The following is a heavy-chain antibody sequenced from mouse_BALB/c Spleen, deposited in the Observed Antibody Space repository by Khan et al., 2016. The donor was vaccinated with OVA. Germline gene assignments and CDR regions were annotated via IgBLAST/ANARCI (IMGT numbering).Heavy chain of an antibody. J-gene: IGHJ4*01. Sequence: QVQLQQSGAEVVKPGASVKLSCKASGYTFTSYDLNWVRQRPEQGFAWIGWIFPGDGTTTYNEKFKGQATLTSDTSTSTAYIQLSRLTSEDSAVXFCARMRGSMDYWGQGTSVTVSS. CDR1: GYTFTSYD. CDR2: IFPGDGTT. V-gene: IGHV1-85*01. CDR3: ARMRGSMDY.